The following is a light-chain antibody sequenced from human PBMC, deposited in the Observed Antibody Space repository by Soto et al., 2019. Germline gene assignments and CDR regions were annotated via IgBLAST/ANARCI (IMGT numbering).Light chain of an antibody. V-gene: IGLV2-14*01. J-gene: IGLJ2*01. CDR3: TSYTSSSSLEV. Sequence: QSALTQPASVSGSPGQSITISCTGTRSDVGGYNYVSWYQQHPGKAPKLMIYDVSYRPSGVSNRFSGSKSCNTASLTISGLHAEDEADYYCTSYTSSSSLEVFGGGTKLTVL. CDR2: DVS. CDR1: RSDVGGYNY.